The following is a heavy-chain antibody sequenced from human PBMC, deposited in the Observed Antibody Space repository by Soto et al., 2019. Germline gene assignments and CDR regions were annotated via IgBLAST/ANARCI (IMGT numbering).Heavy chain of an antibody. CDR3: ARHRPGMDV. V-gene: IGHV5-10-1*01. J-gene: IGHJ6*02. CDR2: FDPSESYT. Sequence: PGESLKISCKGSGYSFTSYWISWVRQMPGKGLGWVGRFDPSESYTNFSPSFQGHVTISADKSIRTAYLQWSSLKTSDTPMYYCARHRPGMDVWGQGTTVTVSS. CDR1: GYSFTSYW.